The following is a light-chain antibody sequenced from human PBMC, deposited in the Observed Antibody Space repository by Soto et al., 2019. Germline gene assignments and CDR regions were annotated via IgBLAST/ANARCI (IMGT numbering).Light chain of an antibody. J-gene: IGKJ3*01. CDR1: QSIRSNY. CDR2: AAS. V-gene: IGKV1-39*01. CDR3: QQSYSTPFT. Sequence: DIQMTQSPSSLSASVGDRVTITCRASQSIRSNYLNWYQQKPGKAPKLLIYAASSLQSGVPPRFSGSGSGTDFTLTISSLQPEDFATYYCQQSYSTPFTFGPGTKVDI.